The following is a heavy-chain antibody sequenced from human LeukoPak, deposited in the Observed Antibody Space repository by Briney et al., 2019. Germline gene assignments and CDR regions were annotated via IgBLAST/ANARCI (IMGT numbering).Heavy chain of an antibody. CDR1: GYSISSGYY. D-gene: IGHD3-22*01. CDR2: IYHSGST. Sequence: SETLSLTCTVSGYSISSGYYWGWIRQPPGKGLEWIGSIYHSGSTYYNPSLKSRVTISVDTSKNQFSLKPSSVTAADTAVYYCARVGVTLTYYYDSSGYLYFDYWGQGTLVTVSS. V-gene: IGHV4-38-2*02. J-gene: IGHJ4*02. CDR3: ARVGVTLTYYYDSSGYLYFDY.